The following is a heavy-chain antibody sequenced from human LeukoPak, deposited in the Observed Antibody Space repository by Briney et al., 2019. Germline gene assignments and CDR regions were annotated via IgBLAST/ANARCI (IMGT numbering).Heavy chain of an antibody. V-gene: IGHV1-58*02. D-gene: IGHD3-16*01. CDR1: GFTFRRSV. CDR2: IVVGSGAT. J-gene: IGHJ5*02. CDR3: AAETYTDSCCWFDP. Sequence: SVKVSCKTSGFTFRRSVIQWVRQARGQRLAGMGWIVVGSGATSYAHYLQERLTITRDMSTGTAYLELSGLRSEDTGIYYCAAETYTDSCCWFDPWGQGTLVTVSS.